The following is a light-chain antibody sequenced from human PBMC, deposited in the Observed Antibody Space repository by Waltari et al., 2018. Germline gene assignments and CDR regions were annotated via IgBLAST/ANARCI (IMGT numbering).Light chain of an antibody. CDR2: ADH. Sequence: FMLTQPHSVSESPGKTITISCTRSSGRIASNFVQWYQQRPGSAPTTVIYADHQRPSGVPDRFSGSFDRSSNSASLTISGLKTEDEAEYYCQSYDGSGSWVFGGGTKLTVL. V-gene: IGLV6-57*04. J-gene: IGLJ3*02. CDR3: QSYDGSGSWV. CDR1: SGRIASNF.